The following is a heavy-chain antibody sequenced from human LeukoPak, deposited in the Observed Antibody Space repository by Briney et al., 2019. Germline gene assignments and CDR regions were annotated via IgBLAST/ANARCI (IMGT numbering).Heavy chain of an antibody. D-gene: IGHD3-16*01. J-gene: IGHJ4*02. CDR3: ARGTLLYDYVWGSYHQPLDY. CDR2: IYSGGST. CDR1: GFTVSSNY. V-gene: IGHV3-66*01. Sequence: GGSLRLSCAVSGFTVSSNYMSWVRQAPGKGLEWVSVIYSGGSTYYADSVKGRFTISRDNSKNTLYLQMNSLRAEDTAVYYCARGTLLYDYVWGSYHQPLDYWGQGTLVTVSS.